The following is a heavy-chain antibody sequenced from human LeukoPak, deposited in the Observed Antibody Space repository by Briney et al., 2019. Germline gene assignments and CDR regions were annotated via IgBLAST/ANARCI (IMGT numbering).Heavy chain of an antibody. CDR3: AGGYSYGWSVY. Sequence: SETLSLTCTVSGGSISSYYGSWIRQPPGKGLEWIGYIYYSGSTNYNPSLKSRVTISVDTSKNQFSLKLSSVTAADTAVYYCAGGYSYGWSVYWGQGTLVTVSS. CDR1: GGSISSYY. J-gene: IGHJ4*02. D-gene: IGHD5-18*01. V-gene: IGHV4-59*01. CDR2: IYYSGST.